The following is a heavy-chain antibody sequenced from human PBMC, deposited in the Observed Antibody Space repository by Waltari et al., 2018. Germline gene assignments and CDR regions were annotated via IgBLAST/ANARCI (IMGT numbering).Heavy chain of an antibody. Sequence: QVQLVESGGGVVQPGRSLRLSCEAPGFTFSSYGMHWVRQAPGKGLEWVAVSSHDGTNIFYGDSVKGRFTISRDISKNTLYLQMNSLRDEDTAVYYCAKDASRDSPMVSNWFDPWGQGTLVTVSS. CDR1: GFTFSSYG. V-gene: IGHV3-30*18. CDR2: SSHDGTNI. D-gene: IGHD5-18*01. CDR3: AKDASRDSPMVSNWFDP. J-gene: IGHJ5*02.